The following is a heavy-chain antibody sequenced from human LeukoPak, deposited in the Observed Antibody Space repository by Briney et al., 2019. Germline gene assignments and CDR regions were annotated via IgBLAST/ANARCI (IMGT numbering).Heavy chain of an antibody. CDR1: GYTFSSYY. J-gene: IGHJ4*02. Sequence: ASVKVSCKASGYTFSSYYMHWVRQAPGQGLEWMGIINPSGGSTKYVQKLQGRVTMTSDTSTSTVYMELSSLRSEDTAVYYCARDDSSGPQVYWGQGTLVTVSS. D-gene: IGHD3-22*01. V-gene: IGHV1-46*01. CDR2: INPSGGST. CDR3: ARDDSSGPQVY.